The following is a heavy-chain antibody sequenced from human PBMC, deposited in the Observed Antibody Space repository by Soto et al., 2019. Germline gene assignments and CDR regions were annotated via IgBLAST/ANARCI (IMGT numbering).Heavy chain of an antibody. V-gene: IGHV1-69*01. CDR2: IIPIFGTA. CDR3: ASNRGLLWSGASYYYSGMDV. D-gene: IGHD3-10*01. J-gene: IGHJ6*02. Sequence: VNVACEASGDPFIIYAIIWRRQTPGQGLEWMGGIIPIFGTANYAQKFQGRVTITADESTSTAYMELSSLRSEDTAVYYCASNRGLLWSGASYYYSGMDVSGQRTTVSVSS. CDR1: GDPFIIYA.